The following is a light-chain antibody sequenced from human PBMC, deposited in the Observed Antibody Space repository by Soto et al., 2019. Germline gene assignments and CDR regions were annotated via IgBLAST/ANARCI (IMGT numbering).Light chain of an antibody. CDR2: YAS. CDR1: QSVRNN. Sequence: EIMMTQSPATLSVSPGERATLSCRASQSVRNNLAWYQHKPGQVPRLLIYYASTRATGIPARFSGSGSGTDFTLTISRLQSEDVAVYYCQQYNNWPPITFGQGTRLEIK. CDR3: QQYNNWPPIT. V-gene: IGKV3-15*01. J-gene: IGKJ5*01.